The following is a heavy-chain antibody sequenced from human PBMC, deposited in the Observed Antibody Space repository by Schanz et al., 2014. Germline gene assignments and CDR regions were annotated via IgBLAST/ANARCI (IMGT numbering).Heavy chain of an antibody. V-gene: IGHV3-23*04. D-gene: IGHD3-10*01. CDR2: LGGSTGGI. CDR3: AKTLGGAGLTLYFDH. CDR1: GFTFSSYG. Sequence: VQLVESGGGVVQPGGSLRLSCAASGFTFSSYGMHWVRQAPGKGLEWVSSLGGSTGGIYYADSVRGRFTISRDNFKNRLYLQMNSLRLEDTAIYYCAKTLGGAGLTLYFDHWGQGSLVTVSS. J-gene: IGHJ4*02.